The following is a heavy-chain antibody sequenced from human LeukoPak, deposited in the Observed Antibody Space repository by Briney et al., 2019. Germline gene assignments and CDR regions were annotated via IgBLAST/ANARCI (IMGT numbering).Heavy chain of an antibody. D-gene: IGHD1-26*01. CDR1: GFTFSSYS. V-gene: IGHV3-21*04. Sequence: GGSLRLSCAASGFTFSSYSMNWVRQAPGKGLEWVSSISSSSSYIYYADSVKGRFTISRDNAKNSLYLQMNSLRADDTAVYYCARDDSGSYSLFDYWGQGTLVTVSS. CDR3: ARDDSGSYSLFDY. J-gene: IGHJ4*02. CDR2: ISSSSSYI.